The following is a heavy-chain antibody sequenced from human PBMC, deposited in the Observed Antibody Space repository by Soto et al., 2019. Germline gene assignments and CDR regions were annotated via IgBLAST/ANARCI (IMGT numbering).Heavy chain of an antibody. J-gene: IGHJ4*02. Sequence: EVQLLESGGGLVQPGGSLRLSCAASGFTFSSYAMSWVRQAPGKGLEWVSAISGSGGSTYYADSVKGRFTISRDNSKTTLYLQMNSLKAEDTAVYYCAKWSADLYCGCGSCSYSFVYWGQGPLVTVSS. CDR1: GFTFSSYA. V-gene: IGHV3-23*01. CDR2: ISGSGGST. D-gene: IGHD2-15*01. CDR3: AKWSADLYCGCGSCSYSFVY.